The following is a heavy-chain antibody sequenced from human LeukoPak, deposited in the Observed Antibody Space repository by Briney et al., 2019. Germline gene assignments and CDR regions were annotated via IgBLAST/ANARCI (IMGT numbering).Heavy chain of an antibody. CDR1: GISLSSYS. D-gene: IGHD4-17*01. CDR3: ARRYGDYVGSFEY. CDR2: ISTSSTHI. V-gene: IGHV3-21*01. J-gene: IGHJ4*02. Sequence: PGGSLRLSCAVSGISLSSYSMNWVRQAPGKGLEWVSSISTSSTHIYYADSVKGRFTISRDSAKNSLYLQMNSLRAEDTAVYYCARRYGDYVGSFEYWGQGTQVTVSS.